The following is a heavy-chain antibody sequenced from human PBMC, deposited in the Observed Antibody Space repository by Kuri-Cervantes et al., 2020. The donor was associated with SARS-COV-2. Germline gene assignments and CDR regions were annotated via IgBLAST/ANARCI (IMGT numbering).Heavy chain of an antibody. J-gene: IGHJ5*02. CDR3: ARGSPEYWFDP. V-gene: IGHV3-23*01. Sequence: GGSLRLSCAASGFTFSNAWMSWVRQAPGKGLEWVSAISGSGGSTYYADSVKGRFTISRDNSKNTLYLQMNSLRAEDTAVYYCARGSPEYWFDPWGQGTLVTVSS. CDR1: GFTFSNAW. CDR2: ISGSGGST.